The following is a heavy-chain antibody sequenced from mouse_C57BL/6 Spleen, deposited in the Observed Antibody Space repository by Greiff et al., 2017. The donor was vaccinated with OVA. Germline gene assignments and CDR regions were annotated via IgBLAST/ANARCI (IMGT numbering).Heavy chain of an antibody. D-gene: IGHD2-4*01. J-gene: IGHJ4*01. CDR2: ISSGSSTI. CDR1: GLTFSDYG. Sequence: EVKLMESGGGLVKPGGSLKLSCAASGLTFSDYGMHWVRQAPEKGLEWVAYISSGSSTIYYADTVKGRFTISRDNAKNTLFLQMTSLRSEDTAMYYCARRVYYDYDVYYAMDYWGQGTSVTVSS. V-gene: IGHV5-17*01. CDR3: ARRVYYDYDVYYAMDY.